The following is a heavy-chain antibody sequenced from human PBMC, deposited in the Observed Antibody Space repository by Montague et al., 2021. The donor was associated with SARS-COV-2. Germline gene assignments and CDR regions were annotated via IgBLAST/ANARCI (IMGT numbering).Heavy chain of an antibody. J-gene: IGHJ3*02. CDR3: ARSLLWFGELNAFDI. V-gene: IGHV2-70*01. D-gene: IGHD3-10*01. Sequence: VKPTQTLTPTCTFSGFSLSTSGMCVSWIRQPPGKALEWLALIDWDDDKYYSTSLKTRLTISKDTSKNQVVLTMTNMDPVDTATYYCARSLLWFGELNAFDIWGQGTMVTVSS. CDR1: GFSLSTSGMC. CDR2: IDWDDDK.